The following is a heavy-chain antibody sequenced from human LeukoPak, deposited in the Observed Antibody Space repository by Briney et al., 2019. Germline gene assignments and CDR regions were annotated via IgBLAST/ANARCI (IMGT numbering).Heavy chain of an antibody. CDR2: IYPGDSDT. D-gene: IGHD5-24*01. CDR1: GYSFTTYW. J-gene: IGHJ3*02. Sequence: GESLKISCKGSGYSFTTYWIGWVRQMPGKGLEWMGIIYPGDSDTRYSPSFRGQVTISADKSISTAYLQWSSLKASDTAMYYCARVAGDGYNLIRTAFDIWGQGTMVTVSS. CDR3: ARVAGDGYNLIRTAFDI. V-gene: IGHV5-51*01.